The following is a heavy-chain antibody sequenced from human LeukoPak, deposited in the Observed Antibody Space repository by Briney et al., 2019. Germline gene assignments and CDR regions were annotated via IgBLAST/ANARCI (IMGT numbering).Heavy chain of an antibody. CDR2: ISGSGGST. J-gene: IGHJ4*02. Sequence: PGGSLRLSCAVSGFTFSSYAINWVRQAPGKGLEWVSAISGSGGSTYYADSVKGGFTISRDNSKNTLYLQMNSLRAEDTAVYYCAKEGGDSLYYDFWSGYLGDYFDYWGQGTLVTVSS. CDR3: AKEGGDSLYYDFWSGYLGDYFDY. D-gene: IGHD3-3*01. CDR1: GFTFSSYA. V-gene: IGHV3-23*01.